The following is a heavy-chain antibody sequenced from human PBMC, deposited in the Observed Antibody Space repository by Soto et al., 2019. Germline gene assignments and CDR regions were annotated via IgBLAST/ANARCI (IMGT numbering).Heavy chain of an antibody. V-gene: IGHV4-59*01. CDR3: ARSVAVPGAHIDY. CDR2: VYYTGST. J-gene: IGHJ4*02. Sequence: QVQLQESGPGLVKPSETLSLTCSVSGGSISGSYWSWIRQSPGKGLEWLGHVYYTGSTNYSPSLRSRFSISVDTSKNEFSLRFSSVTDADTAVYFCARSVAVPGAHIDYWGQGTQVTVS. D-gene: IGHD6-19*01. CDR1: GGSISGSY.